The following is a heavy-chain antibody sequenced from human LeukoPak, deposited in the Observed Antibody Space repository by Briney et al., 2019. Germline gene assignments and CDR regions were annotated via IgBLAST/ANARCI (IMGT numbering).Heavy chain of an antibody. D-gene: IGHD3-16*01. CDR1: GFTFSSHG. J-gene: IGHJ1*01. CDR3: AKDDDWGRYKH. Sequence: GGTLRLSCAASGFTFSSHGMNWVRQAPGKELEWVSGISPSGGITYYTDSVKGRFTISRDNSKNTQSLQMNSLRAEDTAVYYCAKDDDWGRYKHWGQGTLVTVSS. CDR2: ISPSGGIT. V-gene: IGHV3-23*01.